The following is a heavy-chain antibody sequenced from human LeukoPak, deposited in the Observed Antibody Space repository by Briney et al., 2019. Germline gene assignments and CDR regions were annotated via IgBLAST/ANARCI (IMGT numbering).Heavy chain of an antibody. J-gene: IGHJ3*02. CDR2: ISGSGGST. CDR3: AKDAARLAIFGVVTGRAFDI. D-gene: IGHD3-3*01. CDR1: GFTFSSYA. Sequence: GGSLRLSCAASGFTFSSYAMSWVRQAPGKGLEWVSAISGSGGSTYYADSVKGRFTISRDNSKNTLYLQMNGLRAEDTAVYYCAKDAARLAIFGVVTGRAFDIWGQGTMVTVSS. V-gene: IGHV3-23*01.